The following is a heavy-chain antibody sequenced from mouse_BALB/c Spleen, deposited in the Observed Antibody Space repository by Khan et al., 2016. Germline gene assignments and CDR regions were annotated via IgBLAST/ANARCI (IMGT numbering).Heavy chain of an antibody. CDR2: IDPANGNT. D-gene: IGHD2-4*01. Sequence: VRLQQSGAELVKPGASVKLSCTASGFNIKDTYMHWVKQRPEQGLEWIGRIDPANGNTKYDPKFQGKETRTAETSSNTAYLPLSRLTSEDTAVYCCARSPYDYDVGFAYWGHGTLVPVSA. J-gene: IGHJ3*01. CDR1: GFNIKDTY. CDR3: ARSPYDYDVGFAY. V-gene: IGHV14-3*02.